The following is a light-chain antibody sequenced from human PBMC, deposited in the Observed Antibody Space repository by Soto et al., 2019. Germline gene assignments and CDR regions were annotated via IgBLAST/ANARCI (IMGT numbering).Light chain of an antibody. Sequence: QSALTQPASVSGSPGQSITISCTGTSGDVGGYDYVSWYQQHPDKAPKLIIYDVSNWPSGVSDRFSGSKSGNTASLTISGLQTEDEADYYCSSYTSANPRVFGTGTKLTVL. CDR1: SGDVGGYDY. CDR2: DVS. J-gene: IGLJ1*01. V-gene: IGLV2-14*01. CDR3: SSYTSANPRV.